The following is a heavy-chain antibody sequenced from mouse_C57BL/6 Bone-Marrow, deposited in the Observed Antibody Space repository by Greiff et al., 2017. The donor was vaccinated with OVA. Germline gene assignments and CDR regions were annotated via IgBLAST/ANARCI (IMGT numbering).Heavy chain of an antibody. Sequence: QVQLKQSGAELVRPGTSVKMSCKASGYTFTNYWIGWAKQRPGHGLEWIGDIYPGGGYTNYNEKFKGKATLTADKSSSTAYMQFSSLTSEDSAIYYCARAVDGYYGAMDYWGQGTSVTVSS. D-gene: IGHD2-3*01. CDR1: GYTFTNYW. CDR3: ARAVDGYYGAMDY. V-gene: IGHV1-63*01. J-gene: IGHJ4*01. CDR2: IYPGGGYT.